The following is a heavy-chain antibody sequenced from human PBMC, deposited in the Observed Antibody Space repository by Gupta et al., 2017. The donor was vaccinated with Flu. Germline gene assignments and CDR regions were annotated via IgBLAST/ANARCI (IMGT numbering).Heavy chain of an antibody. CDR2: ISPSATI. Sequence: GESGGGSVQPGGSLRLSCVASGFTLSSHDMSWVRQAPGRRLEWVSFISPSATIYYGDPVRGRFTISRDNAKNSLYLQMSGLRDEDTAVYYCARGHWDNWGQGTLVTVSS. J-gene: IGHJ4*02. V-gene: IGHV3-48*03. CDR3: ARGHWDN. CDR1: GFTLSSHD.